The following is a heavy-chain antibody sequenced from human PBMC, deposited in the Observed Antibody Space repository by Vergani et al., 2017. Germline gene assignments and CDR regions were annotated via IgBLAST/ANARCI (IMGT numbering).Heavy chain of an antibody. CDR1: GYTFSNYY. CDR3: ARGDYGILTGYRY. D-gene: IGHD3-9*01. J-gene: IGHJ4*02. Sequence: QVPVVQSGAEVKKSGASVKVSCKTSGYTFSNYYMHWVRQAPGQGLEWMGIINPSGGHTNYAQKFKGRVTMTRDTSTSTVYMELSSLRSEDTAIYHCARGDYGILTGYRYWGQGTLVTVSA. CDR2: INPSGGHT. V-gene: IGHV1-46*03.